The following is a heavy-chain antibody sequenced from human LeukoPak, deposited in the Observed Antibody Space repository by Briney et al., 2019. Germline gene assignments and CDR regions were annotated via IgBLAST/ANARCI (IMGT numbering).Heavy chain of an antibody. J-gene: IGHJ3*02. CDR2: INPNSGGT. V-gene: IGHV1-2*02. CDR3: ASPHCSSTSCYFSTAFDI. D-gene: IGHD2-2*01. CDR1: EYTFTGYY. Sequence: EASVKVSCKASEYTFTGYYMHWVRQAPGQGLEWMGWINPNSGGTNYAQKFQGRVTMTRDTSISTAYMELSRLRSDDTAVYYCASPHCSSTSCYFSTAFDIWGQGTMVTVSS.